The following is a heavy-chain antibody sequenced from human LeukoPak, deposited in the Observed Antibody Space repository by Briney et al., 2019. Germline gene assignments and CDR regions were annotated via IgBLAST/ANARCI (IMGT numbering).Heavy chain of an antibody. Sequence: QPGGSLRLSCAASGFTFSSYAMHWVRKAPGKGLEWVAVISYDGSNKYYADSVKGRFTISRDNSKNTLYLQMNSLSAEDTAVYYCARAHSPSSYSSGWYCSDYWGQGTLVTVSS. CDR3: ARAHSPSSYSSGWYCSDY. V-gene: IGHV3-30*04. D-gene: IGHD6-19*01. CDR1: GFTFSSYA. CDR2: ISYDGSNK. J-gene: IGHJ4*02.